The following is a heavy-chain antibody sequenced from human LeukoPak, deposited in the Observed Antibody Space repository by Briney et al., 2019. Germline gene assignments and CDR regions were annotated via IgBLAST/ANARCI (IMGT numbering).Heavy chain of an antibody. CDR2: INHSGSN. J-gene: IGHJ5*02. CDR1: GRSFSGYY. V-gene: IGHV4-34*01. D-gene: IGHD3-22*01. CDR3: ARTYYYDSSGYYYGYNWFDP. Sequence: SETLSLTCAVYGRSFSGYYWSWIRQPPGKGLEWIGEINHSGSNNYNPSLKSRVTISVDTSKNQFSLKLSSVTAADTAVYYCARTYYYDSSGYYYGYNWFDPWGQGTLVTVSS.